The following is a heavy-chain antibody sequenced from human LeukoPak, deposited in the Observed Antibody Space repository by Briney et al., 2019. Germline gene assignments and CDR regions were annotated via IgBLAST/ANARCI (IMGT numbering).Heavy chain of an antibody. CDR3: ARSGKLWFGELENWFDP. CDR2: IIPILGIA. CDR1: GGTFSSYA. Sequence: SVKVSCKASGGTFSSYAISWVRQAPGQGLEWMGRIIPILGIANYAQKFQGRVTMTTDTSTSTAYMELRSLRSDDTAVYYCARSGKLWFGELENWFDPWGQGTLVTVSS. V-gene: IGHV1-69*04. D-gene: IGHD3-10*01. J-gene: IGHJ5*02.